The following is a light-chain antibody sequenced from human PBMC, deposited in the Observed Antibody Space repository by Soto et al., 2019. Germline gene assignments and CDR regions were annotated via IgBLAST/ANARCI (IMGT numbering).Light chain of an antibody. CDR3: MQAIDIPWT. CDR2: EVS. J-gene: IGKJ1*01. V-gene: IGKV2-29*03. CDR1: QSLLHSDGKTY. Sequence: ILMTQTPLSLSIIPGQTASISCKSSQSLLHSDGKTYFYWYVQKAGQAPQPLTYEVSNRFSGVPERFSGSGSRTDFTLKISRVEADDVGIYYCMQAIDIPWTFGQGTKV.